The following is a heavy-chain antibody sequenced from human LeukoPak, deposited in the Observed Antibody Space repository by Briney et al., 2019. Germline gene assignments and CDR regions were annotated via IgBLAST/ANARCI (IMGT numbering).Heavy chain of an antibody. J-gene: IGHJ4*02. D-gene: IGHD3-16*02. V-gene: IGHV4-39*01. Sequence: PSETLSLTCTVSGGSISSSSYYWGWIRQPPGKGLEWIGSIYYSGSTYYNPSLKSRVTISVDTSKNQFSLKLSSVTAADTAVYYCARRDRRDYVWGSYRNPFSHWGQGTLVTVSS. CDR3: ARRDRRDYVWGSYRNPFSH. CDR2: IYYSGST. CDR1: GGSISSSSYY.